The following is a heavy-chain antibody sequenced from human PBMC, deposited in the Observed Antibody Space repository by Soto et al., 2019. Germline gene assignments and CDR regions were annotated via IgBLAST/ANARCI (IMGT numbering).Heavy chain of an antibody. Sequence: SVKGSCKASGGTFSSYAISWGRQAPGQGLEWMGGIIPIFGTSNYAQKFQGRIRLTAEESTSTAYMEMSSLSSEDTAVYYCASAPRYCSSTSCYMGGMDGWGQRNTVIVSS. J-gene: IGHJ6*01. D-gene: IGHD2-2*02. V-gene: IGHV1-69*13. CDR3: ASAPRYCSSTSCYMGGMDG. CDR2: IIPIFGTS. CDR1: GGTFSSYA.